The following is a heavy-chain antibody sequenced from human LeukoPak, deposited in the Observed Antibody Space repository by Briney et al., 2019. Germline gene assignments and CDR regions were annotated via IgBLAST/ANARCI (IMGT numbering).Heavy chain of an antibody. V-gene: IGHV4-59*12. CDR3: ARGPGCFSGNGIRRRDFDY. Sequence: SETLSLTCTVSGGSISSYYWSWIRQPPGKGLEWIGYIYYSGSTNYNPSLKSRVTISVDTSKNQFSLKLSSVTAADTAVYYCARGPGCFSGNGIRRRDFDYWGQGTLVTVSS. D-gene: IGHD1-26*01. CDR2: IYYSGST. J-gene: IGHJ4*02. CDR1: GGSISSYY.